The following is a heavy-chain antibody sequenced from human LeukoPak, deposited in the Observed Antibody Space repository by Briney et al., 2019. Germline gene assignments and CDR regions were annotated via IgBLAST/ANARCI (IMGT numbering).Heavy chain of an antibody. Sequence: ASVKVSCKASGFTFTTFAVQWVRQARGQRLEWIGWIVVDGGNTHYAQKFQERVDIITDRSTNTVFMELRSLRSDDTAVYYCARGGSTSYREFLYNWFDPWGQGTLVTVSS. CDR1: GFTFTTFA. J-gene: IGHJ5*02. CDR2: IVVDGGNT. CDR3: ARGGSTSYREFLYNWFDP. D-gene: IGHD3-10*01. V-gene: IGHV1-58*01.